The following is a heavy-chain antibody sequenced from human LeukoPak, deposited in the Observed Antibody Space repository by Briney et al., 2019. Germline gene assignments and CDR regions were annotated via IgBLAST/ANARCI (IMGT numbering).Heavy chain of an antibody. CDR3: ARDGSSSASRGSRNWFDP. J-gene: IGHJ5*02. CDR1: GYTFTSYY. V-gene: IGHV1-69*06. CDR2: IIPIFGTA. D-gene: IGHD6-6*01. Sequence: SVKVSCKASGYTFTSYYMHWVRQAPGQGLEWMGGIIPIFGTANYAQKFQGRVTITADKSTSTAYMELSSLRSEDTAVYYCARDGSSSASRGSRNWFDPWGQGTLVTVSS.